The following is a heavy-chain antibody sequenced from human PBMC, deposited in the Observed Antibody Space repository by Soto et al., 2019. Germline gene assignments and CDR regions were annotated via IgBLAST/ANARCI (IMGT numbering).Heavy chain of an antibody. D-gene: IGHD1-20*01. V-gene: IGHV1-8*01. CDR2: MNPNSGNT. Sequence: ASVKVSCKASGYTFTSYDINWVRQATGQGLEWMGWMNPNSGNTGYAQKFQGRVTMTTDTSASTAYMELRSLTSDDTAMYYCARDTESNRYNDWGQGTLVTVSS. J-gene: IGHJ1*01. CDR3: ARDTESNRYND. CDR1: GYTFTSYD.